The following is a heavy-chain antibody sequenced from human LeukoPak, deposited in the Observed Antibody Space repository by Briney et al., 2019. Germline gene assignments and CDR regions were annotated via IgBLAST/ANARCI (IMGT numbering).Heavy chain of an antibody. J-gene: IGHJ4*02. CDR2: INHSGST. D-gene: IGHD1-26*01. Sequence: SETLSLTCAVYGGSFSGYYWSWIRQPPGKGLEWIGEINHSGSTNYNPSLKSRVTISVDTSKNQFSLKLSSVTAADTAVYYCARGVSGSYGGGFDYWGQGTLVTVSS. CDR3: ARGVSGSYGGGFDY. CDR1: GGSFSGYY. V-gene: IGHV4-34*01.